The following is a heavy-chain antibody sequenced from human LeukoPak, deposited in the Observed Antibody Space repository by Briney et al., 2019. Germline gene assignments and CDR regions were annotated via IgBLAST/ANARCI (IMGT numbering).Heavy chain of an antibody. V-gene: IGHV3-33*01. J-gene: IGHJ4*02. D-gene: IGHD6-19*01. CDR1: GFTFSSYG. CDR3: ARETSLSGWYFDF. Sequence: GGSLRLSCAASGFTFSSYGMHWVRQAPGKGLEWVAVIRYDGSNKYYAGSVKGRFTISRDNSKNTLYLQMNSLRAEDTALYYCARETSLSGWYFDFWGQGTLVTVSS. CDR2: IRYDGSNK.